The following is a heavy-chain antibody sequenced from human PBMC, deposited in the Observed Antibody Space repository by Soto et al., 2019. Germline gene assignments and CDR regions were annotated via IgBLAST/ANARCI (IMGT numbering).Heavy chain of an antibody. CDR2: INAGNGNT. J-gene: IGHJ6*02. CDR3: ARHGEWPHYYYGMDV. D-gene: IGHD3-10*01. V-gene: IGHV1-3*01. Sequence: ASVKVSCKASGYTFTSYAMHWVRQAPGQRLEWIGWINAGNGNTKYSQKFQGRVTITRDTSASTAYMELSSLRSEDTAVYYCARHGEWPHYYYGMDVWGQGTTVTVSS. CDR1: GYTFTSYA.